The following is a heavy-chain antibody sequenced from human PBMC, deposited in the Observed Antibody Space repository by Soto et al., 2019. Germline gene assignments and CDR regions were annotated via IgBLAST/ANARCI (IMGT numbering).Heavy chain of an antibody. V-gene: IGHV3-15*01. CDR1: GFTFSNAW. D-gene: IGHD4-17*01. CDR2: IKSKTDGGTT. Sequence: LRLSCAASGFTFSNAWMSWVRQAPGKGLEWVGRIKSKTDGGTTDYAAPVKGRFTISRDDSKNTLYLQMNSLKTEDTAVYYCTTRSDYGDYVGYYSGMDVWGQGTTVTVSS. J-gene: IGHJ6*02. CDR3: TTRSDYGDYVGYYSGMDV.